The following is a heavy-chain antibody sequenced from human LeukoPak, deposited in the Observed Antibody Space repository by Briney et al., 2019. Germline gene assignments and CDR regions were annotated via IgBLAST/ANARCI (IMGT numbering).Heavy chain of an antibody. D-gene: IGHD6-19*01. J-gene: IGHJ6*02. CDR3: ARGSGWYRGLDV. CDR2: IKEDGSLK. CDR1: GSTFSSYW. Sequence: PGGSLRLSCAASGSTFSSYWMTWVRQAPGRGLEWVANIKEDGSLKYYVDSVKGRFTISRDNAKNSLYLQMNSLRAEDTAVYSSARGSGWYRGLDVWGQGTTVTVSS. V-gene: IGHV3-7*04.